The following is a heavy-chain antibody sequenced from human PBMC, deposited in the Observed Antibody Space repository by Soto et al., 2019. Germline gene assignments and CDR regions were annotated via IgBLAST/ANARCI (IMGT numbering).Heavy chain of an antibody. CDR1: GYTFFTYD. V-gene: IGHV1-18*01. D-gene: IGHD5-12*01. CDR2: ISTYSGDT. J-gene: IGHJ5*02. CDR3: ARHHGPTTSENWFDP. Sequence: ASVKVSCKASGYTFFTYDISWVRQAPGQGLEWMGWISTYSGDTKYAQKFQGRVTMTTDTSTTTVYLELRSLRSDDTAVYYCARHHGPTTSENWFDPWGQGTLVTVSS.